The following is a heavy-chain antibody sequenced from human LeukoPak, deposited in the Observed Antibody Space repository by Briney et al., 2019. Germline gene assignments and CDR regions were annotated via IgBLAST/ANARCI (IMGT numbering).Heavy chain of an antibody. V-gene: IGHV3-30*04. CDR3: AREASGSYPGSDAFDI. CDR2: ISYDGSNK. CDR1: GFTFSSYA. D-gene: IGHD1-26*01. J-gene: IGHJ3*02. Sequence: GGSLRLSCAASGFTFSSYAMHWVRQAPGKGLEWVAVISYDGSNKYYADSVKGRFTISSDNSKNTLYLQMNSLRAEDTAVYYCAREASGSYPGSDAFDIWGQGTMVTVSS.